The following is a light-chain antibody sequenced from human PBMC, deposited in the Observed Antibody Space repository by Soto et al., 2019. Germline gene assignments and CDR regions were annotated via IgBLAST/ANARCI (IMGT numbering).Light chain of an antibody. Sequence: DVVITQSPLSLPVTLGQPASISCSSNQSLVHSDGIAYFSWFQQRPGRSPRRLIYKVSNRDSGVPARFSGSGSGTDFALKISRVEAEDVGVYYCMQALQTLSITFGQGTRLEI. CDR2: KVS. CDR1: QSLVHSDGIAY. J-gene: IGKJ5*01. V-gene: IGKV2-30*02. CDR3: MQALQTLSIT.